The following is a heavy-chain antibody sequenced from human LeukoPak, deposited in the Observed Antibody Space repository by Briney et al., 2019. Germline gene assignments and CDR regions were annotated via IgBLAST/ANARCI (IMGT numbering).Heavy chain of an antibody. J-gene: IGHJ3*02. CDR1: GGTFSSYA. CDR2: IIPIFGTA. Sequence: SVKVSCKASGGTFSSYAISWVRQAPGQGLEWMGGIIPIFGTANYAQKFQGRVTITADESTSTAYMELSSLRSEDTAVYYCARERGYCSSSTCYTSDAFDIWGQGTMVTVSS. V-gene: IGHV1-69*13. D-gene: IGHD2-2*02. CDR3: ARERGYCSSSTCYTSDAFDI.